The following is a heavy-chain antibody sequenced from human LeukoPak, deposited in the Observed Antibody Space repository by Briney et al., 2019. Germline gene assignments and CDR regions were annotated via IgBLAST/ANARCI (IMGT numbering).Heavy chain of an antibody. CDR1: GFTFTDYY. J-gene: IGHJ4*02. CDR3: ARVSRRKVTTVTHLDY. Sequence: GGSLRLSCAASGFTFTDYYMSWIRQAPGKGLEWVSYITNSGTTIYYADSVKGRFTISRDNAKNTLYLQMNSLRAEDTAVYYCARVSRRKVTTVTHLDYWGQGTLVTVSS. V-gene: IGHV3-11*04. D-gene: IGHD4-17*01. CDR2: ITNSGTTI.